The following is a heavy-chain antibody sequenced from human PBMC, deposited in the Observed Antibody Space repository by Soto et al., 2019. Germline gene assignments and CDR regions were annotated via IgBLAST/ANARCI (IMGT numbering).Heavy chain of an antibody. CDR3: ASHRDGGGSGPKTFDY. Sequence: QVQLQESGPGLVKPSETLSLTCTVSGGSISSYYWSWIRQPPGKGLEWIGYIYYSGSTNYNPSLKRRVTLSVDTPRTQFSLKLSSVSAADTAVYYCASHRDGGGSGPKTFDYWGQGTLVTVSS. CDR2: IYYSGST. D-gene: IGHD6-19*01. J-gene: IGHJ4*02. CDR1: GGSISSYY. V-gene: IGHV4-59*08.